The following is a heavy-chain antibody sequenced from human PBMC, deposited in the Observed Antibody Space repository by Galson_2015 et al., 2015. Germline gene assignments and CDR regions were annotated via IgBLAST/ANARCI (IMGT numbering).Heavy chain of an antibody. CDR2: INNDGSGT. Sequence: SLRLSCAASGSSFSSYWMHWVRQVPGKGLVWVSHINNDGSGTGYADSVKGRFTISRDNAKNTLYLQMNSLRSEDTAVYYCARDLWANYYYYGMDMWGQGTTVTVSS. CDR3: ARDLWANYYYYGMDM. V-gene: IGHV3-74*01. CDR1: GSSFSSYW. D-gene: IGHD1-26*01. J-gene: IGHJ6*02.